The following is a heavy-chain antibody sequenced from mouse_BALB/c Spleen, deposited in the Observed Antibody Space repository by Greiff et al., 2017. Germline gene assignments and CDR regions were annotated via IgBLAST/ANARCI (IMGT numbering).Heavy chain of an antibody. J-gene: IGHJ4*01. CDR3: ARSRGNYDAMDY. Sequence: DVKLQESGAELVKPGASVKLSCTASGFNIKDTYMHWVKQRPEQGLEWIGRIDPANGNTKYDPKFQGKATITADTSSNTAYLQLSSLTSEDTAVYYCARSRGNYDAMDYWGQGTSVTVSS. CDR2: IDPANGNT. D-gene: IGHD2-1*01. CDR1: GFNIKDTY. V-gene: IGHV14-3*02.